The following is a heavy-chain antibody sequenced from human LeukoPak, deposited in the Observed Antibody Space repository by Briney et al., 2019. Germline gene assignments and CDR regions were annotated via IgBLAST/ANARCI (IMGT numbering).Heavy chain of an antibody. J-gene: IGHJ3*02. Sequence: SEALSLTCTVSGGSISNYYWTWIRQPPGKGLEWIGFISYSGSTSYNPSLKSRVTISLDTSKNQFSLKLSSATAADTAVYYCARAYYFDSSGYDDAFDIWGQGTMVTVSS. D-gene: IGHD3-22*01. CDR1: GGSISNYY. CDR2: ISYSGST. CDR3: ARAYYFDSSGYDDAFDI. V-gene: IGHV4-59*01.